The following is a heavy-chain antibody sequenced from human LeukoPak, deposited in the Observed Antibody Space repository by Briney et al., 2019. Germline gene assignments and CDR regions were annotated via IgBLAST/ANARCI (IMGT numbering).Heavy chain of an antibody. CDR2: IYYSGST. CDR1: GGSISSYY. V-gene: IGHV4-59*12. CDR3: AREQVNWFDP. Sequence: SETLSLTCTVSGGSISSYYWSRIRQPPGKGLEWIGYIYYSGSTNYNPSLKSRVTISVDTSKNQFSLKLSSVTAADTAVYYCAREQVNWFDPWGQGTLVTVSS. J-gene: IGHJ5*02.